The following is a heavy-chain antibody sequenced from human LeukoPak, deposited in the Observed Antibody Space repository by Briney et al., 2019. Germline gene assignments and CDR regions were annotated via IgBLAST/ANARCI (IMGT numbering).Heavy chain of an antibody. CDR3: AREMTTVTQIDY. CDR2: IKQDGSEK. D-gene: IGHD4-17*01. Sequence: SGRSLRLSCAASGFIFSSYRMSWVRQAPGKGLDWVANIKQDGSEKYYVDSVKVRFTISRDNAKDSLYLQMNSLRAEDTAVYYCAREMTTVTQIDYWGEGTLVTVSS. J-gene: IGHJ4*02. V-gene: IGHV3-7*01. CDR1: GFIFSSYR.